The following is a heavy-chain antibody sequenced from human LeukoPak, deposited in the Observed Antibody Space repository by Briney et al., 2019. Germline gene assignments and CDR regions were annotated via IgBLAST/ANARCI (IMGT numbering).Heavy chain of an antibody. D-gene: IGHD5-12*01. V-gene: IGHV3-21*01. Sequence: GGSLRLSCAASGFTFSSYSMNWVRQAPGKGLEWVSSISSRSSYIYYADSVKGRFTISRDNAKNSLYLQMNNLRAEDTAVYYCARDGYRGFDYWGQGTLVTVSS. CDR2: ISSRSSYI. J-gene: IGHJ4*02. CDR1: GFTFSSYS. CDR3: ARDGYRGFDY.